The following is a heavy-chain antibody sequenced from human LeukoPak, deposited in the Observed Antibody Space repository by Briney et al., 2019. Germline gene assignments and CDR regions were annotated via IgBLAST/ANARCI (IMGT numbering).Heavy chain of an antibody. Sequence: SETLSLTCTVSGGSISGGGYYWSWIRQHPGKGLEWIGYIYYTGITNYNPSLKSRVTISVDTSKNQFSLNLNSVTAADTAVYYCATSQCGSDCYLAGDYWGQGTLVTVSS. CDR2: IYYTGIT. V-gene: IGHV4-61*08. J-gene: IGHJ4*02. D-gene: IGHD2-21*02. CDR1: GGSISGGGYY. CDR3: ATSQCGSDCYLAGDY.